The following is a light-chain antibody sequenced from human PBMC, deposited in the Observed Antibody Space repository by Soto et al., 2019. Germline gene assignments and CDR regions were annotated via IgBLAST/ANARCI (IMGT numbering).Light chain of an antibody. CDR2: GAS. CDR1: QSVSSSY. CDR3: QKYGSSPLN. V-gene: IGKV3-20*01. J-gene: IGKJ5*01. Sequence: EIVLTQSPGTLSLAPGERATTSFRASQSVSSSYLAWYQQKPGQAPRLLIYGASSRATGIPDRFSGSGSGTDFTLTISRLEPEDFAVYYCQKYGSSPLNCGQGKRRAIK.